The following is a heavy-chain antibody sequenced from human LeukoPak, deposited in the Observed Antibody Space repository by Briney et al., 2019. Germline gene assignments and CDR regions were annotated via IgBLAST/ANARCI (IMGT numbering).Heavy chain of an antibody. V-gene: IGHV1-2*02. CDR3: ARKPPYYDILTGYYGFDY. CDR2: INPNSGGT. Sequence: ASVKVSCKASGGTFSSYAISWVRQAPGQGLEWMGWINPNSGGTNYAQKFQGRVTMTRDTSISTAYMELSRLRSDDTAVYYCARKPPYYDILTGYYGFDYWGQGTLVTVSS. D-gene: IGHD3-9*01. CDR1: GGTFSSYA. J-gene: IGHJ4*02.